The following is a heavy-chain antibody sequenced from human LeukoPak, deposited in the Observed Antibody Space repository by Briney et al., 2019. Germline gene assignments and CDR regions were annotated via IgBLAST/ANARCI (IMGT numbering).Heavy chain of an antibody. CDR2: IYYSGST. J-gene: IGHJ5*02. V-gene: IGHV4-59*01. CDR3: ARASSVYYDSSGYYPVLKYNWFDP. Sequence: PSETLSLTCTVSGGSISSYYWSWIRQPPGKGLEWIGYIYYSGSTNYNPSLQSRVTISVDTSKNQFSLKLSSVTAADTAVYYCARASSVYYDSSGYYPVLKYNWFDPWGQGTLVTVSS. D-gene: IGHD3-22*01. CDR1: GGSISSYY.